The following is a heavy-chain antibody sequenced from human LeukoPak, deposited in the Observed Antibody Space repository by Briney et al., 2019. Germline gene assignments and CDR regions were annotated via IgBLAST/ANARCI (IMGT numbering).Heavy chain of an antibody. CDR3: ARDHPFRAGAGYYGMDV. CDR1: GFTFSSYS. J-gene: IGHJ6*02. D-gene: IGHD1-26*01. V-gene: IGHV3-48*02. CDR2: ISSSSSTI. Sequence: GGSLRLSCAASGFTFSSYSMNWVRQAPGKGLEWVSYISSSSSTIYYADSVKGRFTISRDNTKNSLYLQMNSLRDEDTAVYYCARDHPFRAGAGYYGMDVWGQGTTVTVSS.